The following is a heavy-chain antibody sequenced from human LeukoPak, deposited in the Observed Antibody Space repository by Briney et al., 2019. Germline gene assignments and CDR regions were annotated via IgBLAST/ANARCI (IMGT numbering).Heavy chain of an antibody. J-gene: IGHJ4*02. Sequence: SETLSLTCTVSGGSISSGGYYWSWIRQPPGKGLEWIGYIYHSGSTYYNPSLKSRVTISVDRSKNQFSLKLSSVTAADTAVYYCARDDLRLTDTAYFDYWGQGTLVTVSS. CDR2: IYHSGST. D-gene: IGHD1-14*01. V-gene: IGHV4-30-2*01. CDR1: GGSISSGGYY. CDR3: ARDDLRLTDTAYFDY.